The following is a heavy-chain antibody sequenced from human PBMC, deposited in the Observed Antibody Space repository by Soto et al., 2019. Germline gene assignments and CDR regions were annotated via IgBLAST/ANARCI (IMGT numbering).Heavy chain of an antibody. D-gene: IGHD6-13*01. J-gene: IGHJ4*02. Sequence: EVQLVESGGGLVKPGGSLRLSCAASGFTFSNAWMSWVRQAPGKGLEWVGRIKSKTDGGTTDYAAPVKGRFTISRVDSKNTLYLQMNSLKTEDTAVYYFTTWGIAAAGLHVDFWGQGTLVTVSS. CDR1: GFTFSNAW. V-gene: IGHV3-15*01. CDR3: TTWGIAAAGLHVDF. CDR2: IKSKTDGGTT.